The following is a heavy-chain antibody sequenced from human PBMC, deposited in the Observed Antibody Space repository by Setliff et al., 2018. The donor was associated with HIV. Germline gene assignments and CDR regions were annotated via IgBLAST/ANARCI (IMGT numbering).Heavy chain of an antibody. CDR1: GFIFSNYR. Sequence: GESLKISCAASGFIFSNYRMNWVRQAPGKGLGWVSYISSSSSYTNYADSVKGRFTISRDNAKNSLYLQMNSLRAEYTAVYYCARAAYYYDSSGWVDYWGQGTLVTVSS. CDR3: ARAAYYYDSSGWVDY. CDR2: ISSSSSYT. J-gene: IGHJ4*02. D-gene: IGHD3-22*01. V-gene: IGHV3-21*05.